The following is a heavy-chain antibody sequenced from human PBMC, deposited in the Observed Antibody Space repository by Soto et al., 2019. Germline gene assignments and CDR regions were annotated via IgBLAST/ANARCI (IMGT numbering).Heavy chain of an antibody. J-gene: IGHJ4*02. CDR3: VSRKTIFGVDPALDY. V-gene: IGHV4-39*01. CDR1: GGPITSTTYY. D-gene: IGHD3-3*01. CDR2: TYSSGSI. Sequence: QLQMQESGPGLAKPSETLSLTCTVSGGPITSTTYYWTWIRQPPGKGRDWIGSTYSSGSIYYNPSLTSRLTISVDTSKNQFSLRLDSVTAADTAVYYCVSRKTIFGVDPALDYWGQGTLVTVS.